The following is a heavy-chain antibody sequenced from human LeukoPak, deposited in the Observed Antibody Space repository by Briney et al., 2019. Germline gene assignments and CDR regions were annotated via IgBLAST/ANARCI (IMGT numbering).Heavy chain of an antibody. CDR2: IYHSGST. D-gene: IGHD4-17*01. CDR1: AYSISGGYY. CDR3: ARSTLISVTGRGYFDY. V-gene: IGHV4-38-2*02. J-gene: IGHJ4*02. Sequence: SETLSLTCTVSAYSISGGYYWGWIRPSPGRGLEWIGSIYHSGSTYYHPSLKSRVTISVDTSKNQFSLKLNSLTAADTAVYHYARSTLISVTGRGYFDYWGQGTLVTVSS.